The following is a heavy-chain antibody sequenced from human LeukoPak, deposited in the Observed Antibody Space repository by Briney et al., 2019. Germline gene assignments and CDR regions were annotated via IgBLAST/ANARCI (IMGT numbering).Heavy chain of an antibody. J-gene: IGHJ4*02. CDR3: AREDYDFWSGLDY. V-gene: IGHV4-61*02. CDR1: GGSISSGSYY. Sequence: SQTLSLTCTVSGGSISSGSYYWSWIRQPAGKGLEWIGRIYTSGSTNYNPSLKSRVTISVDTSKNQFSLKLSSVTAADTAVYYCAREDYDFWSGLDYWGQGTLVTVSS. CDR2: IYTSGST. D-gene: IGHD3-3*01.